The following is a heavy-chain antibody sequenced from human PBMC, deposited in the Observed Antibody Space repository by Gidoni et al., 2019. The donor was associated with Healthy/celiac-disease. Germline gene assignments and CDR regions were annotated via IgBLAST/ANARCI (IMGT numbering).Heavy chain of an antibody. V-gene: IGHV1-3*01. CDR2: INAGNGNT. J-gene: IGHJ4*02. CDR3: ARCTLRSVIPLY. Sequence: QVQLVQSGAEVKKPGASVKVSCKASGYTFTSYARHWVRQAPGQRLEGMGWINAGNGNTKYSQKFQGRVTITRDTSASTAYMELSSLRSEDTAVYYCARCTLRSVIPLYWGQGTLVTVSS. CDR1: GYTFTSYA. D-gene: IGHD4-17*01.